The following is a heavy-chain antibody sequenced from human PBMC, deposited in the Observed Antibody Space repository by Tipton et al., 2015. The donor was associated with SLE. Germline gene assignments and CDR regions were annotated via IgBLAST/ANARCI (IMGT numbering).Heavy chain of an antibody. Sequence: LRLSCAVYGGSFSGYYWSWIRQPPGKGLEWIGSIYYSGSTYYNPSLKSRVTISVDTSKNQFSLKLSSVTAADTAVYYCARGYSSGWYDYWGQGTLVTVSS. V-gene: IGHV4-34*01. CDR1: GGSFSGYY. J-gene: IGHJ4*02. CDR2: IYYSGST. D-gene: IGHD6-19*01. CDR3: ARGYSSGWYDY.